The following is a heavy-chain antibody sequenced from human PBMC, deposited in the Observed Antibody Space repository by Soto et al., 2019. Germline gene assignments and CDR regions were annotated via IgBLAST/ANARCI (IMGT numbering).Heavy chain of an antibody. CDR3: ARDRGGFGELFLVAYGMDV. J-gene: IGHJ6*02. D-gene: IGHD3-10*01. Sequence: EVQLVESGGGLVQPGGSLRLSCAASGFTFSSYSMNWVRQAPGKGLEWVSYISSSSSTIYYADSVKGRFTISRDNAKNSLYLQMNSLRDEDTAVYYCARDRGGFGELFLVAYGMDVWGQGTTVTVSS. CDR1: GFTFSSYS. CDR2: ISSSSSTI. V-gene: IGHV3-48*02.